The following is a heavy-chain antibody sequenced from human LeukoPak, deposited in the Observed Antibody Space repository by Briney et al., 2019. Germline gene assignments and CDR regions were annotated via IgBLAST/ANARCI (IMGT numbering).Heavy chain of an antibody. V-gene: IGHV3-53*01. Sequence: GGSLRLSCAASGFTFSDYYMSWIRQAPGKGLEWVSVIYSGGSTYYADSVKGRFTISRDNSKNTLYLQMNSLRAEDTAVYYCAREQVRGDDAFDIWGQGTMVTVSS. D-gene: IGHD3-10*01. J-gene: IGHJ3*02. CDR1: GFTFSDYY. CDR2: IYSGGST. CDR3: AREQVRGDDAFDI.